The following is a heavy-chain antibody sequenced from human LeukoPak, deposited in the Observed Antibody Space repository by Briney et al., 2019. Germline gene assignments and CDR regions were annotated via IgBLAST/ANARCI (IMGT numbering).Heavy chain of an antibody. V-gene: IGHV1-69*05. D-gene: IGHD6-6*01. CDR1: GGTLSSYA. CDR3: ARATLYSSSSYRFDY. Sequence: GASVKVSCKASGGTLSSYAISWVRQAPGQGLEWMGGIIPIFGTANYAQKFQGRVTITTDESTSTAYMELSSLRSEDTAVYYCARATLYSSSSYRFDYWGQGTLVTASS. J-gene: IGHJ4*02. CDR2: IIPIFGTA.